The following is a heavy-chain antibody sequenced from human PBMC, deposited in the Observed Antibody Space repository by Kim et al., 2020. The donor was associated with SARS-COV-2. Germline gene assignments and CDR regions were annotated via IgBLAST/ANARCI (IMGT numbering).Heavy chain of an antibody. Sequence: SVKVSCKASGGTFSSYAISWVRQAPGQGLEWMGRIIPILGIANYAQKFQGRVTITADKSTSTAYMELSSLRSEDTAVYYCAGGYDISNWFDPWGQGTLVTVSS. D-gene: IGHD3-9*01. CDR2: IIPILGIA. J-gene: IGHJ5*02. CDR3: AGGYDISNWFDP. CDR1: GGTFSSYA. V-gene: IGHV1-69*04.